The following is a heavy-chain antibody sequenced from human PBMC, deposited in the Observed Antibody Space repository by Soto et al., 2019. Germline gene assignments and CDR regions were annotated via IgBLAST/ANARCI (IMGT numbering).Heavy chain of an antibody. J-gene: IGHJ3*02. CDR3: ARGIIVATIGGGAFDI. V-gene: IGHV4-4*02. D-gene: IGHD5-12*01. CDR2: IYQSGST. CDR1: GGSISSSNW. Sequence: QVQLQESGPGLVKPSGTLSLTCAVSGGSISSSNWWSWVRQPPGTGLEWIGEIYQSGSTNYNPALTSQVTIAVDKSKNQFSLTLSSVTAEDTAVYYCARGIIVATIGGGAFDIWGQGTMVTVSS.